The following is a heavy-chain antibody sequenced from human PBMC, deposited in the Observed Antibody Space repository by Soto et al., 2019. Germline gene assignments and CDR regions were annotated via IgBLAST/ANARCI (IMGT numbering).Heavy chain of an antibody. CDR3: ARESNTAAAGTPYYYGMVV. CDR1: GGTFSSYT. Sequence: QVQLVQSGAEVKKPGSSVKVSCKASGGTFSSYTISWVRQAPGQGLEWMGRIIPILGIANYAQKFQGRVTITADKSTRTAYMEPSSLRSEHTAVYYCARESNTAAAGTPYYYGMVVWGQGTTFTVSS. CDR2: IIPILGIA. D-gene: IGHD6-13*01. J-gene: IGHJ6*02. V-gene: IGHV1-69*08.